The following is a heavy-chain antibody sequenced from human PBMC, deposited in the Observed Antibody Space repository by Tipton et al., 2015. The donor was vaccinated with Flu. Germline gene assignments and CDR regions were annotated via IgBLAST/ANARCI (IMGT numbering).Heavy chain of an antibody. CDR2: IYYSGST. D-gene: IGHD3-10*01. V-gene: IGHV4-38-2*02. Sequence: TLSLTCAVSGDSIRSDYFWGWIRQPPGKGLEWIGGIYYSGSTYYNPSLRSRVYISVDTSKNQFSLDLNSVTAADTAVYYCARDQGFGGGLAYDYYAMDVWGQGTTVTVSS. J-gene: IGHJ6*02. CDR3: ARDQGFGGGLAYDYYAMDV. CDR1: GDSIRSDYF.